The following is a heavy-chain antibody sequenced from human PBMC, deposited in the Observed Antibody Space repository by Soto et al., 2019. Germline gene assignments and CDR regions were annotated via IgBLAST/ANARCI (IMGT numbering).Heavy chain of an antibody. CDR2: INPSGGST. CDR1: GYPFTSNY. CDR3: ARLGGSIAARPFIPYYYYGMDV. J-gene: IGHJ6*02. D-gene: IGHD6-6*01. V-gene: IGHV1-46*01. Sequence: VSVKVSFKASGYPFTSNYMHFVRQAPGQRLEWMGIINPSGGSTSYAQKFQGRVTMTRDTSTSTVYMELSSLRSEDTAVYYCARLGGSIAARPFIPYYYYGMDVWGQGTTVTVSS.